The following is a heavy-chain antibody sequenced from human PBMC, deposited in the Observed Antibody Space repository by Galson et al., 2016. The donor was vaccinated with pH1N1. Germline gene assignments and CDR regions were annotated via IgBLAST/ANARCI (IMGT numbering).Heavy chain of an antibody. CDR2: INPDGNVK. CDR3: ATGGDYAFLH. CDR1: GFIFTTYA. J-gene: IGHJ4*02. V-gene: IGHV3-30*02. Sequence: LRLSCAASGFIFTTYAMDWFRQAPGKGLEWVTFINPDGNVKWYADSVKGRFTISRDTSKNTLFLQMNSLRPEDTAVYYCATGGDYAFLHWGQGALVTVSS. D-gene: IGHD3-3*01.